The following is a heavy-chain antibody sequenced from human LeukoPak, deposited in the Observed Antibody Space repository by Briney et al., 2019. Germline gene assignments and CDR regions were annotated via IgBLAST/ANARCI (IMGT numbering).Heavy chain of an antibody. CDR1: GESITELG. CDR2: LVPENYQT. D-gene: IGHD3-22*01. J-gene: IGHJ3*02. V-gene: IGHV1-24*01. Sequence: ASVKVSCKVSGESITELGMHWVRRSPGKGLEWMGGLVPENYQTIYAQDFQGRVTMTEDTSTDTAYMELSSLRSEDTAIYYCALASDYYDSSGYYLEIWGQGTLVTVS. CDR3: ALASDYYDSSGYYLEI.